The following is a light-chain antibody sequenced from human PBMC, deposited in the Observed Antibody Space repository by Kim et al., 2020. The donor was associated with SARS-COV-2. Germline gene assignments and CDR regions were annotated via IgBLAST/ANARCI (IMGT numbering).Light chain of an antibody. CDR3: QQYGNPPRT. V-gene: IGKV3-20*01. CDR1: QSVSSNW. Sequence: SPGERASRSCGAIQSVSSNWLAWYQQKPGQAPRLLIYGASSRATGIPDRFSGSGSGTDFTLTISRLEPEDCAVYYCQQYGNPPRTFGQGTKVEIK. J-gene: IGKJ1*01. CDR2: GAS.